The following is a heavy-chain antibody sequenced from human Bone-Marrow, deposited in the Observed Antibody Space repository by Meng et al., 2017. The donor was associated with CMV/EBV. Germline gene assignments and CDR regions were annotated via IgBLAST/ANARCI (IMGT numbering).Heavy chain of an antibody. Sequence: GSLRLSCTVSGGSISSSSYYWGWIRQPPGKGLEWIGSIYYSGSTYYNPSLKSRVTISVDTSKNQFSLKLGSGTASDTAVYYCARNQRLRYNWNYCGQGTLVTVSS. J-gene: IGHJ4*02. CDR1: GGSISSSSYY. CDR3: ARNQRLRYNWNY. V-gene: IGHV4-39*07. D-gene: IGHD1-20*01. CDR2: IYYSGST.